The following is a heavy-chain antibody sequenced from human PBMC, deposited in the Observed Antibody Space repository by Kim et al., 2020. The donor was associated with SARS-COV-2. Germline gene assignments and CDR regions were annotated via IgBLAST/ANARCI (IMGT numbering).Heavy chain of an antibody. CDR2: IYSGGST. V-gene: IGHV3-66*01. CDR1: GFTVSSYY. Sequence: GGSLRLSCAASGFTVSSYYMSWVRQAPGKGLEWVSVIYSGGSTYYADYVKGRFTISRDNSKNTLYLQMNSLRAEDTAVYYCARGFSVTTFDYWGQGTLVTVSS. CDR3: ARGFSVTTFDY. D-gene: IGHD4-17*01. J-gene: IGHJ4*02.